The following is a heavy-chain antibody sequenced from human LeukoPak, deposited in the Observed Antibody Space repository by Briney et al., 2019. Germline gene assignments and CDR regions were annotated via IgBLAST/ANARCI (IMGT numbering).Heavy chain of an antibody. CDR2: IYYSGST. CDR3: ARLVCSGGSCYVGDY. CDR1: GGSISSYY. D-gene: IGHD2-15*01. Sequence: SETLSLTCTVSGGSISSYYWSWIRQPPGKGLEWIGYIYYSGSTYYNPSLKSRVTISVDTSKNQFSLKLSSVTAADTAVYYCARLVCSGGSCYVGDYWGQGTLVTVSS. J-gene: IGHJ4*02. V-gene: IGHV4-30-4*08.